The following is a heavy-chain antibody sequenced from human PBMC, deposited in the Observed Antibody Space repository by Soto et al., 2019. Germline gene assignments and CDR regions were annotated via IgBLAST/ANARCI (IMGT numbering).Heavy chain of an antibody. D-gene: IGHD3-9*01. V-gene: IGHV3-30*04. Sequence: QVQRVESGGGVVQPGRSLRLSCAASGFTFSSYAMHTVRQAPGKGLEWGAVISDDGTNKDYADSVKGRFTISRDKSKSTLDLQMDSLRPEDTAVYYCARDGSYYDVLTEHYFDVWGQGTLVSVSA. CDR1: GFTFSSYA. CDR3: ARDGSYYDVLTEHYFDV. J-gene: IGHJ4*02. CDR2: ISDDGTNK.